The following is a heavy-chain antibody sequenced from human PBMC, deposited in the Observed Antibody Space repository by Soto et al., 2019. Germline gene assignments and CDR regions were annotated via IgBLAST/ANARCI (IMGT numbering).Heavy chain of an antibody. CDR2: ISGSGGST. CDR1: GFTFSSYA. D-gene: IGHD2-15*01. CDR3: AKVWGYCSGGSCYRTYYYYYGMDV. J-gene: IGHJ6*02. V-gene: IGHV3-23*01. Sequence: EVQLLESGGGLVQPGGSLRLSCAASGFTFSSYAMSWVRQAPGKGLEWVSAISGSGGSTYYADSVKGRFTISRDNSKNTLYLQMNSLRAEDTAVYYCAKVWGYCSGGSCYRTYYYYYGMDVWGQGTTVTVSS.